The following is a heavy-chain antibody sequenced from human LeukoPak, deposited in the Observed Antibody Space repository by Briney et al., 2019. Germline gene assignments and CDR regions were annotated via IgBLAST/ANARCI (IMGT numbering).Heavy chain of an antibody. J-gene: IGHJ4*02. CDR3: AREEVDTYYYDSSGYWYWAY. Sequence: ASVKVSCKASGYTFTSYGISWVRQAPGQGLEWMGWISAYNGNTNYAQKLQGRVTMTTDTSTSTAYMELRSLRSDDTAVYYCAREEVDTYYYDSSGYWYWAYWGQGTLVTVSS. D-gene: IGHD3-22*01. CDR1: GYTFTSYG. V-gene: IGHV1-18*01. CDR2: ISAYNGNT.